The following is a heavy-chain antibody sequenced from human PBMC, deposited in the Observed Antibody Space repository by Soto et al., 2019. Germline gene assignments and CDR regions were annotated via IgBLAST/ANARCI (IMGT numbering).Heavy chain of an antibody. CDR3: ARDMKGHYYYYGMDV. Sequence: GGSLRLSCAASGFTFSSYGMHWVRQAPGKGLEWVAVIWYDGSNKYYADSVKGRFTISRDNSKNTLYLQMNSLRAEDTAVYYCARDMKGHYYYYGMDVWGQGTTVTVSS. J-gene: IGHJ6*02. CDR1: GFTFSSYG. CDR2: IWYDGSNK. V-gene: IGHV3-33*01. D-gene: IGHD3-16*01.